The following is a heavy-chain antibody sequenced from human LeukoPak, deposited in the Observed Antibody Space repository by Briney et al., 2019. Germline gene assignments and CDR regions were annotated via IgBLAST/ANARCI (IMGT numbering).Heavy chain of an antibody. J-gene: IGHJ4*02. Sequence: QSGGSLRLSRAASGFDFNIYEMIWVRQAPGKEPEWISYISSSGSLVYYADSVKGRFTVSRDNAQKSLFLQMNGLRVEDTAMYYCARDSLHNYGGTGYGYYFDYWGQGTPVTVSS. CDR2: ISSSGSLV. CDR3: ARDSLHNYGGTGYGYYFDY. V-gene: IGHV3-48*03. CDR1: GFDFNIYE. D-gene: IGHD4/OR15-4a*01.